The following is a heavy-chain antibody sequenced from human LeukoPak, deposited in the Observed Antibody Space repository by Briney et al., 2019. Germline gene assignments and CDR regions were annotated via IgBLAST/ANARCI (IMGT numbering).Heavy chain of an antibody. V-gene: IGHV1-2*02. CDR1: GYTFTGYY. CDR2: INPNSGGT. J-gene: IGHJ3*02. CDR3: ARWPRFMESEEDAFDI. D-gene: IGHD1-1*01. Sequence: RASVKVSCKASGYTFTGYYMHWVRQAPGQGLEWMGWINPNSGGTNYAQKFQGRVTMTRDTSISTAYMELSRLRSDDTAVYYCARWPRFMESEEDAFDIWGQGTMVTVSS.